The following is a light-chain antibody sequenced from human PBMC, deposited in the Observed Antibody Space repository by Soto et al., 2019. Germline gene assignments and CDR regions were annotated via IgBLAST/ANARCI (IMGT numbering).Light chain of an antibody. V-gene: IGLV2-23*01. Sequence: QSALTQPASVSGSPGQSITISCTGTSSDVGSYNLVSWYQQHPGKAPKLMIYEGSKRPSGVSNRFSGSKSGNTASLTISGLQAEDEADYYCCSYAGSSTSLFGGGTKVTV. CDR2: EGS. CDR3: CSYAGSSTSL. J-gene: IGLJ2*01. CDR1: SSDVGSYNL.